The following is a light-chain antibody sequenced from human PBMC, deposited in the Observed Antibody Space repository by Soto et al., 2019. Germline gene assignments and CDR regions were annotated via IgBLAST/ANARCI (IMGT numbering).Light chain of an antibody. V-gene: IGKV3-20*01. CDR2: GAS. J-gene: IGKJ2*01. CDR3: QQYGSSPRYT. CDR1: QSVSSSY. Sequence: EIVLTQSPGTLSLSPGERVTLSCRASQSVSSSYLACYQQKPGQAPRLLIYGASSRATGIPDRFSGSGSGTDFTLTISRLEPEDFAVYYCQQYGSSPRYTFGQGTKLEIK.